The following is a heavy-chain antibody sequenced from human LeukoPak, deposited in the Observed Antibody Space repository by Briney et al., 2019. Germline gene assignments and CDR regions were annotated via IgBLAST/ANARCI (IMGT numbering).Heavy chain of an antibody. D-gene: IGHD2-21*01. CDR1: GYTFTSYY. Sequence: ASVKVSYKASGYTFTSYYMHWVRQAPGQGLEWMGIINPSGGSTSYAQKFQGRVTMTRDMSASTVYMELSSLRSEDTAVYYCAREHKTYYYMDVWGKGTTVTVSS. V-gene: IGHV1-46*01. J-gene: IGHJ6*03. CDR2: INPSGGST. CDR3: AREHKTYYYMDV.